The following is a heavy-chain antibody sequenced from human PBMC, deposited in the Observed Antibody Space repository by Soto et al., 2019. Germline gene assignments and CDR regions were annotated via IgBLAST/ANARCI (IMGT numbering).Heavy chain of an antibody. CDR2: ISSSSTK. CDR3: AREGAVEYFQH. Sequence: GGSLRLSCAASGFTFIDYYMNWVRQAPGKGLEWVSSISSSSTKYYADSVKGRFTISRDNSKNTLYLQMNSLRAEDTAVYYCAREGAVEYFQHWGQGTLVTVSS. D-gene: IGHD1-26*01. V-gene: IGHV3-11*04. J-gene: IGHJ1*01. CDR1: GFTFIDYY.